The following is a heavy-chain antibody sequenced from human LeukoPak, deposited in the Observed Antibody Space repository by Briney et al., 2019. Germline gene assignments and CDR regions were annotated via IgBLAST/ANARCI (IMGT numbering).Heavy chain of an antibody. CDR1: GYTFTGYY. Sequence: ASVKVSCKASGYTFTGYYMHWVRQAPGQGLEWMGWISAYNGNTNYAQKLQGRVTMTTDTSTSTAYMELRSLRSDDTAVYYCARDHGDYDSSGYYSRYFQHWGQGTLVTVSS. D-gene: IGHD3-22*01. J-gene: IGHJ1*01. V-gene: IGHV1-18*04. CDR2: ISAYNGNT. CDR3: ARDHGDYDSSGYYSRYFQH.